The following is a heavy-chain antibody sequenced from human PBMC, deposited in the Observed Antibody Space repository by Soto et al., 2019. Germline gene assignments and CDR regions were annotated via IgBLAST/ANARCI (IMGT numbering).Heavy chain of an antibody. CDR2: INPNSGGT. CDR1: GYTFTGYY. V-gene: IGHV1-2*02. CDR3: ARGGYSSSWYLSWFDP. J-gene: IGHJ5*02. Sequence: GASVKVSCKASGYTFTGYYMHWVRQAPGQGLEWMGWINPNSGGTNYAQKFQGRVTMTRDTSISTAYVELSRLRSDDTAVYYCARGGYSSSWYLSWFDPWGQGTLVTVYS. D-gene: IGHD6-13*01.